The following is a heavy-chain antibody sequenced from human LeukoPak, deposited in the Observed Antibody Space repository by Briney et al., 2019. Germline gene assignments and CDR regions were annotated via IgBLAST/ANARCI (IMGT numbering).Heavy chain of an antibody. Sequence: GESLKISCKGSGYSFTSYWIGWVRQMPGNGLEWMGIIYPGDSDTRYSPSFQGQVTISADKSISTAYLQWSSLKASDTAMYYCARIGGNSEGYYYGMDVWGQGTTVTVPS. J-gene: IGHJ6*02. CDR1: GYSFTSYW. CDR2: IYPGDSDT. CDR3: ARIGGNSEGYYYGMDV. V-gene: IGHV5-51*01. D-gene: IGHD4-23*01.